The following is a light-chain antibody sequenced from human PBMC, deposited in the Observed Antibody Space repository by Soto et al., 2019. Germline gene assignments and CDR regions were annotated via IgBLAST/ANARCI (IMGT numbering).Light chain of an antibody. V-gene: IGKV1-5*01. CDR2: DAS. CDR3: QQYSSHDLLT. Sequence: DIQMTQSPATLSASVGDRVTITCRASQSISSWLAWYQEKPGRAPKLLIYDASTLESGVPSRFSGSGSGTEFTLTISSLQPDDLATYYCQQYSSHDLLTFGGGTKVDIK. J-gene: IGKJ4*01. CDR1: QSISSW.